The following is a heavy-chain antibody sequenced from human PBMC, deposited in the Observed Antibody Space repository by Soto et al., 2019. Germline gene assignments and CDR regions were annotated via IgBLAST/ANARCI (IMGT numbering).Heavy chain of an antibody. D-gene: IGHD5-12*01. J-gene: IGHJ4*02. Sequence: QVVLVQSGPEVKKPGASVKLSCKASGYNFKSYGVACVRQAPGQGLEWMGWISGYNGNFMYAEKDEERVTMTTDTSTSTAYMELRSLRSDDTAVCFCAREVDIVPTSGGDYWGQGTLVTASS. V-gene: IGHV1-18*04. CDR2: ISGYNGNF. CDR1: GYNFKSYG. CDR3: AREVDIVPTSGGDY.